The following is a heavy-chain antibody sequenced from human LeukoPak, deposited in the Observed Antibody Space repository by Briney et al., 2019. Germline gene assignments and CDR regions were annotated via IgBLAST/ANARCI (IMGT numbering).Heavy chain of an antibody. CDR1: GGSISSYY. Sequence: SETLSLTCTVSGGSISSYYWSWIRQPPGKGLEWIGYIYYSGSTNYNPSLKGRVTISVDTSKNQFSLKLSSVTAADTAVYYCAGRKWELPGPLDYWGQGTLVTVSS. CDR3: AGRKWELPGPLDY. D-gene: IGHD1-26*01. V-gene: IGHV4-59*01. CDR2: IYYSGST. J-gene: IGHJ4*02.